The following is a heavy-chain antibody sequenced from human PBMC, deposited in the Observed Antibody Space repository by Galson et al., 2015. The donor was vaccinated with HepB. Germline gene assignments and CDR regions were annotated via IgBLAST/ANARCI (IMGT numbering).Heavy chain of an antibody. V-gene: IGHV3-30*18. D-gene: IGHD2-15*01. Sequence: SLRLSCAASGFTFSGYAMHWVRQAPGKGLEWVAVIPYDGKNKLYADSVRGRFTISRDNSKNTVYLQMSSLSVEDTAVYYCAKDWALRWQNWYFDLWGRGTLVSVSS. J-gene: IGHJ2*01. CDR3: AKDWALRWQNWYFDL. CDR2: IPYDGKNK. CDR1: GFTFSGYA.